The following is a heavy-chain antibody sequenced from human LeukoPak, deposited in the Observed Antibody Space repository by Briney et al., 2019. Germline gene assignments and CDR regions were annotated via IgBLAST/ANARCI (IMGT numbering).Heavy chain of an antibody. V-gene: IGHV4-34*01. CDR1: GGSFSGYS. CDR2: INHSGST. J-gene: IGHJ4*02. D-gene: IGHD3-3*01. Sequence: SETLSLTCAIYGGSFSGYSWHWLRQPPGKGLEWIGEINHSGSTNYNPSLKSRVTISVDTSKNQFSLKLSSVTAADTAVYYCRTIFGVVINRDYWGQGTLVTVSS. CDR3: RTIFGVVINRDY.